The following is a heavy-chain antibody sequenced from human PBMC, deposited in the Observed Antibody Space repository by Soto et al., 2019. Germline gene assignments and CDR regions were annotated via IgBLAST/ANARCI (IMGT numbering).Heavy chain of an antibody. D-gene: IGHD3-22*01. CDR2: INPNSGGT. CDR3: ARASYDYYDSSGYYPPRSPHYYFDY. J-gene: IGHJ4*02. V-gene: IGHV1-2*04. CDR1: GYTFTGHY. Sequence: ASVKVSCKASGYTFTGHYMHWVRQAPGQGLEWMGWINPNSGGTNYAQKFQGWVTMTRDTSISTAYMELSRLRSDDTAVYYCARASYDYYDSSGYYPPRSPHYYFDYWGQGTLVTVSS.